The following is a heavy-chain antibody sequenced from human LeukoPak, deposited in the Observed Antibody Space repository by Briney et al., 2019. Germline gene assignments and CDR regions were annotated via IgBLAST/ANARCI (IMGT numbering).Heavy chain of an antibody. CDR1: GFTFSSYA. CDR3: AKVEVSVVRGVIDFDY. Sequence: GGSLRLSCAASGFTFSSYAMSWVRQAPGKGLEWVSAISDGGGSTYYADSVKGRFTISRDNSKNTLYLQMNSLRAEDTAVYYCAKVEVSVVRGVIDFDYWGQGTLVTVSS. V-gene: IGHV3-23*01. CDR2: ISDGGGST. D-gene: IGHD3-10*01. J-gene: IGHJ4*02.